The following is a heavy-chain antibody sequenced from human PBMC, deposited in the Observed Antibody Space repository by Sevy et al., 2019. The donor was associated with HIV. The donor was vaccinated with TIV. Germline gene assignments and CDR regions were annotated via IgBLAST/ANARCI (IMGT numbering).Heavy chain of an antibody. J-gene: IGHJ4*02. Sequence: ASVKVSCKASGYTFTGHYIHWVRQAPGQGLEWMGLINPNSGATKYAQKFQGRVTMTRETSISAAYMDLSGLRSDDTAVYYGAGGNMITFGRVIATFDAWGRGTQVTVSS. CDR2: INPNSGAT. V-gene: IGHV1-2*02. D-gene: IGHD3-16*02. CDR1: GYTFTGHY. CDR3: AGGNMITFGRVIATFDA.